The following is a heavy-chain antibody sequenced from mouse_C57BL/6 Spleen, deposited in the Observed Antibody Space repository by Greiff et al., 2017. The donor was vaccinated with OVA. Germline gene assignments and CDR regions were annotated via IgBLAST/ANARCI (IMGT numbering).Heavy chain of an antibody. D-gene: IGHD1-1*01. CDR1: GYTFTSYW. Sequence: QVQLKQPGTELVKPGASVKLSCKASGYTFTSYWMHWVKQRPGKGLEWIGNINPSNGGNNYNEKFKSKATLTVDKSSSTAYMQLSSLTSEDSAVYYCARPSYYGSRYYFDYWGQGTTLTVSS. CDR3: ARPSYYGSRYYFDY. J-gene: IGHJ2*01. CDR2: INPSNGGN. V-gene: IGHV1-53*01.